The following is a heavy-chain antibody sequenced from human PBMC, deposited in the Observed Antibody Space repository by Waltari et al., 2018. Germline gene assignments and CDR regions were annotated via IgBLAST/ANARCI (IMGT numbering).Heavy chain of an antibody. V-gene: IGHV3-23*01. D-gene: IGHD2-15*01. J-gene: IGHJ4*02. Sequence: EVHLLDSGGGLVQTGESQKLSCAASGFTFSSYAMSWVRQAPGKGLEWVSSISRSGGGTYYADSVKGRFTISRDDSTNTLHLQMNSLRAEDTAVYYCARGAGSSAFDYWGQGTLVTVSS. CDR1: GFTFSSYA. CDR2: ISRSGGGT. CDR3: ARGAGSSAFDY.